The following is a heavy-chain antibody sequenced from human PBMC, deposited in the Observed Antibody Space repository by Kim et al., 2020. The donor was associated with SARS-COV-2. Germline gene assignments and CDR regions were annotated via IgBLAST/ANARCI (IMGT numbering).Heavy chain of an antibody. Sequence: SETLSLTCAVYDGSFSSKWWSWVRQPPGKGLEWIGEIFHSGSINYNPSLKSRVTISVDKPKNQFSLKLTSVTAADTGVYYCARVGSGSGKYFWFDPWGQG. CDR2: IFHSGSI. CDR1: DGSFSSKW. J-gene: IGHJ5*02. D-gene: IGHD2-15*01. V-gene: IGHV4-4*02. CDR3: ARVGSGSGKYFWFDP.